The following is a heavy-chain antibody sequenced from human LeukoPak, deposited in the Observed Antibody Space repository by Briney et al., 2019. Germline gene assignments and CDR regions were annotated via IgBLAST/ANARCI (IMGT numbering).Heavy chain of an antibody. Sequence: PSETLSLTCTVSGYSISSGYYWGWIWQPPGKGLEWIGSIYHSGSTYYNPSLKSRVTISVDTSKNQFSLKLSSVTAADTAVYFCARVSWFPGSSYYYMDVWGKGTTVTVSS. CDR2: IYHSGST. V-gene: IGHV4-38-2*02. CDR3: ARVSWFPGSSYYYMDV. J-gene: IGHJ6*03. CDR1: GYSISSGYY. D-gene: IGHD3-9*01.